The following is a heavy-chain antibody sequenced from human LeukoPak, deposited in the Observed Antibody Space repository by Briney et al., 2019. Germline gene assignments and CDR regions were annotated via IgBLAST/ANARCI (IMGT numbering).Heavy chain of an antibody. CDR2: ISGSGGSI. Sequence: GGSLRLSCAASGFTFSNYVMSWVRQAPGKGLEWVSGISGSGGSIYYADSVKGRFTISRDSSKNTLNLQMNSLRAGDTAVYYCAKHGDTAMWLDYWGQGTLVTVSS. D-gene: IGHD5-18*01. CDR3: AKHGDTAMWLDY. V-gene: IGHV3-23*01. J-gene: IGHJ4*02. CDR1: GFTFSNYV.